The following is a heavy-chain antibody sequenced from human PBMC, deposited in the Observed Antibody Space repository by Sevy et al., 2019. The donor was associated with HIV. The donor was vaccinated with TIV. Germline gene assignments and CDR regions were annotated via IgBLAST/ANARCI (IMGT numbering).Heavy chain of an antibody. CDR2: ISYDGSNK. J-gene: IGHJ4*02. D-gene: IGHD3-16*02. CDR3: ARALADWGSFHYSS. V-gene: IGHV3-30-3*01. Sequence: GGSLRLSCAASGFTFSSYAMHWVRQAPGKGLEWVAVISYDGSNKYYADSVKGRFTISRDNSKNTLYLQMSSLRAEDTAVYFCARALADWGSFHYSSWGRGTLVTVSS. CDR1: GFTFSSYA.